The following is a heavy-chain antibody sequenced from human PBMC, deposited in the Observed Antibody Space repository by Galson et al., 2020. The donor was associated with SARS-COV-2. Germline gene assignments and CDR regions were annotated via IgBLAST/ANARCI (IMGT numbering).Heavy chain of an antibody. CDR3: VRDRDGDYTLLNY. CDR1: GYTFSDYY. J-gene: IGHJ4*02. Sequence: ASVKVSCKASGYTFSDYYIHWVRQAPGQGFEWVAWINPNTGGTGYAPKFQGRVTMTRDTSIKTAHMELSRLQADDTAVYYCVRDRDGDYTLLNYWGQGTLVTVSS. CDR2: INPNTGGT. V-gene: IGHV1-2*02. D-gene: IGHD4-4*01.